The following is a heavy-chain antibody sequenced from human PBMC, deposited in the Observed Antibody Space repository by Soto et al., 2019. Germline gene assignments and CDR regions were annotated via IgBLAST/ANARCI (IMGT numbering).Heavy chain of an antibody. J-gene: IGHJ3*02. CDR1: GFTFSSYD. CDR3: AREALELAAFDI. V-gene: IGHV3-13*01. Sequence: PGGPLRLSCAASGFTFSSYDMRWVRQATGKGLEWVSAIGTAGHTYYPGSVKGRFTISRENAKNSLYLQMNSLRAGDTAVYYCAREALELAAFDIWGQGTMVTVSS. CDR2: IGTAGHT. D-gene: IGHD1-7*01.